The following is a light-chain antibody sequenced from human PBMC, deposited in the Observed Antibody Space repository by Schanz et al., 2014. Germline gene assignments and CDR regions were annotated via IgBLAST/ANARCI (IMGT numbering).Light chain of an antibody. Sequence: QSTLIQPPSVSGSPGQSVTISCTGTSSDVGSYDYVSWYQQHPGKAPKLMIYEVSKRPSGVPDRFSGSKSGNTASLTISGLQAEDEAHYYCSSYSSTNTVVFGGGTKLTVL. J-gene: IGLJ2*01. CDR2: EVS. V-gene: IGLV2-8*01. CDR1: SSDVGSYDY. CDR3: SSYSSTNTVV.